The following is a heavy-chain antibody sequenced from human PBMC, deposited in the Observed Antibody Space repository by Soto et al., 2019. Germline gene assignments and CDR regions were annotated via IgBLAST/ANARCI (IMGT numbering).Heavy chain of an antibody. CDR3: ARVVLTITRGAFDA. V-gene: IGHV4-4*02. CDR1: GGSISSSHW. D-gene: IGHD3-9*01. CDR2: ISHSGTS. J-gene: IGHJ3*01. Sequence: QVQLQESGPGLVKPSGTLSLTCAVSGGSISSSHWWTWXRQSPGKGLEYIGEISHSGTSNSNPPLKSRVTLSVDKSKNHFSLTLTSVTAADTAVYYCARVVLTITRGAFDAWGQGTLVIVSS.